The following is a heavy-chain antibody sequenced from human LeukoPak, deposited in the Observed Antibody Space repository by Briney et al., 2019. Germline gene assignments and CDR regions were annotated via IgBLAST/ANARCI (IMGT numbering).Heavy chain of an antibody. CDR2: IIPIFGTA. V-gene: IGHV1-69*05. D-gene: IGHD4-23*01. Sequence: SVKVSCKASGGTFSSYTISWVRQAPGQGLEWMGRIIPIFGTANYAQKFQGRVTITTDESTSTAYMELSSLRSEDTAVYYCATGVYGGDYDWFDPWGQGTLVTVSS. CDR1: GGTFSSYT. CDR3: ATGVYGGDYDWFDP. J-gene: IGHJ5*02.